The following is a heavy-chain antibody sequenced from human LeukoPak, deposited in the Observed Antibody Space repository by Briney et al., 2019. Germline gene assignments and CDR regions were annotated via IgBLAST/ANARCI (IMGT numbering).Heavy chain of an antibody. Sequence: PSGTLSLTCTVSGVSISSGSYYWSWIRQPAGKGLEWIGRIYTSGSTNYNPSLKSRVTISVDTSKNQFSLKLSSVTAADTAVYYCARGHYISSFYYFDYWGQGTLVTASS. CDR1: GVSISSGSYY. V-gene: IGHV4-61*02. CDR3: ARGHYISSFYYFDY. CDR2: IYTSGST. J-gene: IGHJ4*02. D-gene: IGHD6-13*01.